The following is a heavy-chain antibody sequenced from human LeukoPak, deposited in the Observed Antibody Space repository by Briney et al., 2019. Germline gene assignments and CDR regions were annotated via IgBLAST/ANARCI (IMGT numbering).Heavy chain of an antibody. Sequence: GGSLSLSCAASGFTVSSNYKSWIRQAQGKGLEWVSVIYSGGSTYCADSVKGRFTLARDKSKNTLYRQMNSLIAEDTAVYYCAVRCAFDIWGQGTMVTVSS. V-gene: IGHV3-66*01. D-gene: IGHD5-24*01. CDR2: IYSGGST. CDR1: GFTVSSNY. CDR3: AVRCAFDI. J-gene: IGHJ3*02.